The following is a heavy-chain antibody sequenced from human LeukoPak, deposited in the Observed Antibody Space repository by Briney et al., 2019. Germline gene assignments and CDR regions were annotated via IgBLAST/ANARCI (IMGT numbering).Heavy chain of an antibody. J-gene: IGHJ3*02. Sequence: GSLRLSCAASGSTFSIYNMNWVRQAPGKGLEWIGEKHHSGRTNYNPSLESRVTISVDKSKNQFSVKLNSVTAADTAVYYCARKDWNDVRAFDIWGQGTMVTVSS. CDR2: KHHSGRT. V-gene: IGHV4-4*02. CDR1: GSTFSIYNM. CDR3: ARKDWNDVRAFDI. D-gene: IGHD1-1*01.